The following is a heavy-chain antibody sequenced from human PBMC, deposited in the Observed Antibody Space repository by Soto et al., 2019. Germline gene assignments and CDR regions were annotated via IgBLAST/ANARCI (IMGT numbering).Heavy chain of an antibody. CDR3: ARAPKVSGSSQTRPDF. V-gene: IGHV4-34*01. CDR1: SGSLSGYY. J-gene: IGHJ4*02. CDR2: ISQSGNT. Sequence: PSETLSLTCSIYSGSLSGYYWSWIRQPPGKGLEWIGEISQSGNTNYSPSLKSRVSISIDTSKKRFSLNLASVSAADTAVYYCARAPKVSGSSQTRPDFWGQGTLVTVSS. D-gene: IGHD6-6*01.